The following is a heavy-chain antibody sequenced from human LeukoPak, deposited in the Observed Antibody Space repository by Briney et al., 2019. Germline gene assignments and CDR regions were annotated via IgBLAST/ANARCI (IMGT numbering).Heavy chain of an antibody. J-gene: IGHJ4*02. Sequence: GGSLRLSCAASGFTVSSNYMSWVRQAPGKGLEWVSVIYSGGSTYYADSVKGRFTISRDNSKNTLYLQMNSLRAEDTAVYYCAKAPGDSSGYYYGLPDYWGQGTLVTVSS. V-gene: IGHV3-66*01. D-gene: IGHD3-22*01. CDR3: AKAPGDSSGYYYGLPDY. CDR1: GFTVSSNY. CDR2: IYSGGST.